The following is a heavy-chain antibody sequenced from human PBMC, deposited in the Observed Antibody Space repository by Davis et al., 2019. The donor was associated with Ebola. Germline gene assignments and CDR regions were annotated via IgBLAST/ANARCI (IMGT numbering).Heavy chain of an antibody. D-gene: IGHD3-3*01. CDR1: GGTFSSYA. CDR3: ARDRGTIFGVVIIGYYYYGMDV. J-gene: IGHJ6*02. V-gene: IGHV1-69*05. CDR2: IIPIFGTA. Sequence: AASVKVSCKASGGTFSSYAISWVRQAPGQGLEWMGGIIPIFGTANYAQKFQGRVTITRDTSASTAYMELSSLRSEDTAVYYCARDRGTIFGVVIIGYYYYGMDVWGQGTTVTVSS.